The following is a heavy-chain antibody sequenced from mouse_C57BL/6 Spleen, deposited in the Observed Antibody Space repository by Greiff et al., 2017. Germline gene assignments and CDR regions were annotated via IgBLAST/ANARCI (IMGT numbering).Heavy chain of an antibody. CDR1: GYTFTSYW. CDR2: IDPSDSYT. D-gene: IGHD1-1*01. Sequence: VQLQQPGAELVMPGASVKLSCKASGYTFTSYWMHWVKQRPGQGLEWIGEIDPSDSYTNYNQKFKGKSTLTVDKSSSTAYMQLSSLTSEDSAVYYCARSITTVVASGGAMDYWGQGTSVTVSS. J-gene: IGHJ4*01. CDR3: ARSITTVVASGGAMDY. V-gene: IGHV1-69*01.